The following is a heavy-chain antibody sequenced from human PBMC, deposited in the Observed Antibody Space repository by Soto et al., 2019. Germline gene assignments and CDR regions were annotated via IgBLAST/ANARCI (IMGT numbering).Heavy chain of an antibody. D-gene: IGHD3-16*01. CDR2: IESGGSI. Sequence: EVQLVESGGGLIQPGGSLRLSCAASGVTVNTNYMSWVRQSPGKGLEWVSLIESGGSIYYADSVKGRFTISRDIFENTLSLQMNSLRVEDTAVYYCASTTVWKNAFEIWGQGTLVTVSS. J-gene: IGHJ3*02. CDR1: GVTVNTNY. V-gene: IGHV3-53*01. CDR3: ASTTVWKNAFEI.